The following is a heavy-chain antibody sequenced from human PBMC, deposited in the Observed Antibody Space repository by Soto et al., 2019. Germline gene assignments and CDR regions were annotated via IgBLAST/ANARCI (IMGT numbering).Heavy chain of an antibody. V-gene: IGHV1-18*01. Sequence: QVQLVQSGGEVKRPGASVKVSCKTSGYTFSNYGITWVRQDPGQPLEWLGWISLYSDGTNYAQKFQGRVSMTTDTSTTTAYMELRSLRSDDTAVYYCARVVPGAEAWFGTWGQGTLVTVSS. J-gene: IGHJ5*02. CDR1: GYTFSNYG. CDR2: ISLYSDGT. CDR3: ARVVPGAEAWFGT. D-gene: IGHD2-2*01.